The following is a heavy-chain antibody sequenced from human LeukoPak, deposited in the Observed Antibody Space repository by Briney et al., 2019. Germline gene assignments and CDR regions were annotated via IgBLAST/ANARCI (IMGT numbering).Heavy chain of an antibody. V-gene: IGHV3-53*01. CDR2: IYSGGST. J-gene: IGHJ4*02. Sequence: PGGSLRLSCAASGFTVSSNYMSWVRQAPGKGLECVSVIYSGGSTYYADSVKGGFTISRDNSKNTLYLQMNSLRAEDTAVYYCARYPSDQYYFDYWGQGTLVTVSS. CDR1: GFTVSSNY. CDR3: ARYPSDQYYFDY.